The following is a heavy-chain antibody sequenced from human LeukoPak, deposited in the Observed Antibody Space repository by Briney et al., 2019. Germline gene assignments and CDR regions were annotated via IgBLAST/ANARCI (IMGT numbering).Heavy chain of an antibody. CDR3: ARGGGSRENYYCYGMDV. J-gene: IGHJ6*02. V-gene: IGHV1-18*01. CDR1: GYTFTSYG. Sequence: VASVKVSCKASGYTFTSYGISWVRQAPRQGLEWMGWISAYNGNTNYAQKLQGRVTMTTDTSTSTAYMELRSLRSDDTAVYYCARGGGSRENYYCYGMDVWGQGTTVTVSS. D-gene: IGHD2-15*01. CDR2: ISAYNGNT.